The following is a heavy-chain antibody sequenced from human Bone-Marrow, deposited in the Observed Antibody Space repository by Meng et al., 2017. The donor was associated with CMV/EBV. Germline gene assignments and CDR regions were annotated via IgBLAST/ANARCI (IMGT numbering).Heavy chain of an antibody. Sequence: GESLKISCAASGFTFSSYWMHWVRQAPGKGLVWVSRINSDGSSTSYADSVKGRFTISRDNSKNTLYLQMNSLRAEDTAVYYCAKAEPHITIFGVAIDGGMDVWGQGTTVTVSS. V-gene: IGHV3-74*01. D-gene: IGHD3-3*01. J-gene: IGHJ6*02. CDR2: INSDGSST. CDR1: GFTFSSYW. CDR3: AKAEPHITIFGVAIDGGMDV.